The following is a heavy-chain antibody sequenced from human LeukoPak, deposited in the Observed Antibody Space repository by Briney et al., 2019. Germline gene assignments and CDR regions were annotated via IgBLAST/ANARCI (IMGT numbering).Heavy chain of an antibody. D-gene: IGHD3-3*01. V-gene: IGHV6-1*01. J-gene: IGHJ6*03. Sequence: SQTLSLTCAISGDSVSSNSAAWNWIRQSPSRGLEWLGRTYYRSKWYNDYAVSVKSRITINPDKSKNQFSLQLNSVTPEDTAVYYCARDLTYYDFWSGYFGYYYYYMDVWGKGTTVTVSS. CDR2: TYYRSKWYN. CDR3: ARDLTYYDFWSGYFGYYYYYMDV. CDR1: GDSVSSNSAA.